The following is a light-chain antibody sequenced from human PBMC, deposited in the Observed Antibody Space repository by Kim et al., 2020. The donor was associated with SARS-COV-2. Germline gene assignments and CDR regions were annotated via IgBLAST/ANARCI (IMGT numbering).Light chain of an antibody. CDR2: GKN. J-gene: IGLJ2*01. CDR3: NSRDSSGNHLVV. Sequence: FGQTVRNTCQGDSLRSYYASWYQQKPGQAPVLVIYGKNNRPSGIPDRFSGSSSGNTASLTITGAQAEDEADYYCNSRDSSGNHLVVFGGGTQLTVL. V-gene: IGLV3-19*01. CDR1: SLRSYY.